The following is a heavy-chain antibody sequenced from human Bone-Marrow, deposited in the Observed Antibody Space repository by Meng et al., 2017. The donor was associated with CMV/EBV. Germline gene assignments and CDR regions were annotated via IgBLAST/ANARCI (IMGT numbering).Heavy chain of an antibody. CDR2: INPNSGGT. Sequence: ASVKVSCKASGYTFTGYYMHWVRQAPGQGLEWMGWINPNSGGTNYAQKFQGRVTMTRDTSISTAYMELSRLRSDDTAVYYCARDRRPGGGVFVQHYWGQGTLVTLSS. V-gene: IGHV1-2*02. D-gene: IGHD2-21*01. CDR1: GYTFTGYY. J-gene: IGHJ4*02. CDR3: ARDRRPGGGVFVQHY.